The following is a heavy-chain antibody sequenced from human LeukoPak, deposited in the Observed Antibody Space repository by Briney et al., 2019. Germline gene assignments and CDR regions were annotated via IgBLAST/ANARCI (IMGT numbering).Heavy chain of an antibody. Sequence: GGSLRLSCAASGFTFSSYSMNWVRQAPGKGLEWVSSISSSSSYIYYADSVKGRFTISRDNAKNSLYLQMNSLRAEDTAVYYCARDYGGNSGSFGYWGQGTLVTVSS. D-gene: IGHD4-23*01. CDR3: ARDYGGNSGSFGY. CDR2: ISSSSSYI. CDR1: GFTFSSYS. V-gene: IGHV3-21*01. J-gene: IGHJ4*02.